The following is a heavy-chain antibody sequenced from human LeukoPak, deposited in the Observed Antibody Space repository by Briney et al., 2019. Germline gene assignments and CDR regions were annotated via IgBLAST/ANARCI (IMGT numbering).Heavy chain of an antibody. J-gene: IGHJ4*02. CDR2: ISYDGSNK. V-gene: IGHV3-30-3*01. CDR1: GFTFSSYA. Sequence: GGSLRLSCAASGFTFSSYAMHWVRQAPGKGLEWVAVISYDGSNKYYADSVKGRFTISRDNSKNTLYLQMNSLRAEDTAVYYCARDAGAAAGHYFDYWGQGTLVTVSS. CDR3: ARDAGAAAGHYFDY. D-gene: IGHD6-13*01.